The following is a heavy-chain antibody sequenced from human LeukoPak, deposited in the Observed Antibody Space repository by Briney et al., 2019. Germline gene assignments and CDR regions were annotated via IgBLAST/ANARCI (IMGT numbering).Heavy chain of an antibody. Sequence: GGSLRPSCTASGFSIAEYAMTWVRQAPGRGLEWLGFIRSKSYSETTQFAASVRGRFTISRDDSNSVTYLQMNSLKIEDTAVYFCTRDRRDGYNDGYFSLWGRGTLVTVSS. CDR1: GFSIAEYA. CDR3: TRDRRDGYNDGYFSL. J-gene: IGHJ2*01. CDR2: IRSKSYSETT. V-gene: IGHV3-49*04. D-gene: IGHD5-24*01.